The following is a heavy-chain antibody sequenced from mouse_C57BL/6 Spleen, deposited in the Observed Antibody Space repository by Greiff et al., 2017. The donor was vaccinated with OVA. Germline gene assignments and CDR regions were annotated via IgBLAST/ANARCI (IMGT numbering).Heavy chain of an antibody. CDR2: IHPNSGST. CDR3: ARGADGYSPWFAY. V-gene: IGHV1-64*01. Sequence: VQLKQPGAELVKPGASVKLSCKASGYTFTSYWMHWVKQRPGQGLEWIGMIHPNSGSTNYNEKFKSKATLTVDKSSSTAYMQLSSLTSEDSAVYYCARGADGYSPWFAYWGQGTLVTVSA. CDR1: GYTFTSYW. D-gene: IGHD2-3*01. J-gene: IGHJ3*01.